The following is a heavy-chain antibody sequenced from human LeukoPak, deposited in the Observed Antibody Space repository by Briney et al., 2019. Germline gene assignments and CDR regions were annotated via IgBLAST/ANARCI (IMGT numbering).Heavy chain of an antibody. Sequence: SVNVSCKASGGTFSSYSISWVRQAPGQGLEWMGGIIPIFDTADYAQKFQGRVTITADESTSTAYMELSSLRSEDTAVFYCARISLGAIWGYYYGVDVWGQGTTVTVSS. V-gene: IGHV1-69*13. CDR3: ARISLGAIWGYYYGVDV. CDR1: GGTFSSYS. CDR2: IIPIFDTA. D-gene: IGHD1-26*01. J-gene: IGHJ6*02.